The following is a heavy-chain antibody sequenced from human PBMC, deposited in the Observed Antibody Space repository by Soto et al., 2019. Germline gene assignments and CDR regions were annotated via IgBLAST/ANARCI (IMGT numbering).Heavy chain of an antibody. J-gene: IGHJ6*02. V-gene: IGHV1-18*01. CDR1: GYSFTRYG. D-gene: IGHD3-16*01. CDR3: AMVDVYVTPSPQDV. Sequence: GASVKVSCKASGYSFTRYGIGWARQAPGQGLEWTGWINAYNGNTNYAQNLQGRLTLTTDTSTTTAYMELRSLRSNDTAIYYCAMVDVYVTPSPQDVWGQGTTVTVSS. CDR2: INAYNGNT.